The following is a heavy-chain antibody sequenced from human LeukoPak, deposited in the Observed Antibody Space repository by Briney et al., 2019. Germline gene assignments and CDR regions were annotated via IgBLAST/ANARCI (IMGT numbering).Heavy chain of an antibody. CDR1: GGSISSSSYY. CDR3: ARGTLYRGWSYYLDF. V-gene: IGHV4-39*07. CDR2: VYYSGTT. Sequence: SETLSLTCTVSGGSISSSSYYWGWIRQPPGKALEWLGSVYYSGTTSYNPSLKSRVTISVDMSKNHFSLRLRSATAADTAMYYCARGTLYRGWSYYLDFWGQGSQVTVSS. D-gene: IGHD6-19*01. J-gene: IGHJ4*02.